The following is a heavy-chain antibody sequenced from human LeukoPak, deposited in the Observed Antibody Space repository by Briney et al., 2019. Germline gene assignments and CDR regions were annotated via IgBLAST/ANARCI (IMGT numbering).Heavy chain of an antibody. CDR2: INPNSGGT. Sequence: ASVKVSCKASGYTFTGYYMHWVRQAPGQGLEWMGRINPNSGGTNYAQKFQGRVTMTGDTSISTAYMELSRLRSDDTAVYYCAREIRITMRPFDPWGQGTLVTVSS. D-gene: IGHD3-22*01. CDR3: AREIRITMRPFDP. J-gene: IGHJ5*02. CDR1: GYTFTGYY. V-gene: IGHV1-2*06.